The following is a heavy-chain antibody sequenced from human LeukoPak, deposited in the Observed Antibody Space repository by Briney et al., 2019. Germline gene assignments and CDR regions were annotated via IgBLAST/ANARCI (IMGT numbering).Heavy chain of an antibody. D-gene: IGHD3-10*01. J-gene: IGHJ4*02. CDR1: GFTFSSYS. V-gene: IGHV3-21*01. Sequence: GGSLRLSCAASGFTFSSYSMNWVRQAPGKGLEWVSSISSSSSYIYYADSVKGRFTISRDNAKNSLYLQMNSLRAEDTAVYYCAREIYGSGSYDDYWGQGTLVTVSS. CDR3: AREIYGSGSYDDY. CDR2: ISSSSSYI.